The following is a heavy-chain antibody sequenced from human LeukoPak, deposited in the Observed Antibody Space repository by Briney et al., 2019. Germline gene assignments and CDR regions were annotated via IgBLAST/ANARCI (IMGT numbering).Heavy chain of an antibody. CDR1: GYTFTSYY. J-gene: IGHJ4*02. CDR3: ARDRPSAYCGGDCYPLYYFDY. D-gene: IGHD2-21*01. CDR2: LNPRGGTT. V-gene: IGHV1-46*01. Sequence: ASVKVSCKASGYTFTSYYMHWVRQAPGQGLEWMGILNPRGGTTTYAQKFQGRVTMTRDTSTSTVYMELSSLRSEDTAVYYCARDRPSAYCGGDCYPLYYFDYWGQGTLVTVSS.